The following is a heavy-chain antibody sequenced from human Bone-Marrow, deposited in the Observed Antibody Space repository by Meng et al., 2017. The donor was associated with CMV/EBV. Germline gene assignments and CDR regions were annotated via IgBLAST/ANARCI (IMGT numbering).Heavy chain of an antibody. J-gene: IGHJ4*02. CDR2: ITPVLGAA. CDR1: GGTFSSYA. Sequence: SVKVFCKPSGGTFSSYAISWVRQAPGQGLVWRGGITPVLGAANYAQKFQGRITITADESTSTAYMELSSLRSEDTAVYYCARGGTFYYCSGSYYVFDYWGQGTLVTVSS. CDR3: ARGGTFYYCSGSYYVFDY. D-gene: IGHD3-10*01. V-gene: IGHV1-69*13.